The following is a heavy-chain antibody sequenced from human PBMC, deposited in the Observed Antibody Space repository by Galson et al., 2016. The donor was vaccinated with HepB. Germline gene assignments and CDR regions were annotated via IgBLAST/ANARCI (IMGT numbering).Heavy chain of an antibody. Sequence: SVKVSCKASGYTFNTYNMHWVRQAPGQGLEWMGIIKPSGGNTIYAQKFQDRITMTRDTSTSTAYMELISLRSEDTAVYYCARELDLSFYFDYWGQGTLLTVSS. D-gene: IGHD3-16*02. V-gene: IGHV1-46*02. CDR3: ARELDLSFYFDY. J-gene: IGHJ4*02. CDR1: GYTFNTYN. CDR2: IKPSGGNT.